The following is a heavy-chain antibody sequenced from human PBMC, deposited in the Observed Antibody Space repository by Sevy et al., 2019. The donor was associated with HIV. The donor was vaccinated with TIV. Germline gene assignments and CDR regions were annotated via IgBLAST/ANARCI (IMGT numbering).Heavy chain of an antibody. D-gene: IGHD3-22*01. CDR3: ARGTYYYDSSGYYPLYYFDY. CDR2: IYIRGST. Sequence: SETLSLTCTVSGGSISSGSYYWSWIRQSAGKGLEWIGRIYIRGSTDYNPSLKGRVTMSVDTSKNQFSLKLSSVTAADTAVYYCARGTYYYDSSGYYPLYYFDYWGQGTLVTVSS. CDR1: GGSISSGSYY. V-gene: IGHV4-61*02. J-gene: IGHJ4*02.